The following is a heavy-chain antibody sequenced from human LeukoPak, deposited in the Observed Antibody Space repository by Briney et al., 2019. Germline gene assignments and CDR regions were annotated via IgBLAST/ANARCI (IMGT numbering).Heavy chain of an antibody. CDR1: GGSISSGGYY. J-gene: IGHJ5*02. D-gene: IGHD2-21*02. CDR2: IYYSGST. CDR3: ARGLLFSWFDP. Sequence: SETLSLTCTVSGGSISSGGYYWSWIRQHPGKGLEWIGYIYYSGSTYYNPSLKSRVTISADTSKNQFSLKLSSVTAADTAVYYCARGLLFSWFDPWGQGTLVTVSS. V-gene: IGHV4-31*03.